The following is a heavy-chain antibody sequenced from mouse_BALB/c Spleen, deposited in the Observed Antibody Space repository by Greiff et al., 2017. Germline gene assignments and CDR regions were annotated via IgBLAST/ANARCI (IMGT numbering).Heavy chain of an antibody. V-gene: IGHV5-9-4*01. CDR2: ISSGGSYT. D-gene: IGHD1-1*01. CDR3: ARRDYGSSFFDY. Sequence: EVQLVESGGGVVKPGGSLKLSCAASGFTFSSYAMSWVRQSPEKRLEWVAEISSGGSYTYYPDTVTGRFTISRDNAKNTLYLEMSSLRSEDTAMYYCARRDYGSSFFDYWGQGTTLTVSS. J-gene: IGHJ2*01. CDR1: GFTFSSYA.